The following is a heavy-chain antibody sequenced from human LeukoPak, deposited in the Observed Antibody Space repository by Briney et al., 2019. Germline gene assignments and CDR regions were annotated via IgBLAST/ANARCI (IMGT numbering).Heavy chain of an antibody. CDR2: INSDGSST. CDR1: GFTFSSYW. Sequence: PGGSLRLSCAASGFTFSSYWMHWVRQAPGKGLVWVSRINSDGSSTSYADSVKGRFTISRDNAKNTLYLQMNSLRAEDTAVYYCATYDPPPGTPFDYWGQGTLVTVSS. V-gene: IGHV3-74*01. CDR3: ATYDPPPGTPFDY. D-gene: IGHD5-12*01. J-gene: IGHJ4*02.